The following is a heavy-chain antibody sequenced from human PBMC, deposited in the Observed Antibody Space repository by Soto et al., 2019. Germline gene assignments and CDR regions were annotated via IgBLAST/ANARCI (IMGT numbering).Heavy chain of an antibody. CDR2: IKHSGSS. CDR3: ARGGSSDWQVALDI. CDR1: AGSFSHYY. D-gene: IGHD6-19*01. V-gene: IGHV4-34*01. J-gene: IGHJ3*02. Sequence: QVQQQPWGAGLLKPSETLSLTCAVSAGSFSHYYWNWIRQSPGKGLEWIGKIKHSGSSNYNPSLRSRVSISVDMSKNQFSLRLTSVTAADTAVYYCARGGSSDWQVALDIWGQGTMVTVSS.